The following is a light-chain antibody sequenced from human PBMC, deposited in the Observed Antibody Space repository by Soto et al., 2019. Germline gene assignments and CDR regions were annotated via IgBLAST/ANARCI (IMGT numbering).Light chain of an antibody. V-gene: IGKV3-20*01. CDR3: QQYGSSPSR. J-gene: IGKJ1*01. CDR1: RSVSSN. Sequence: VMTQSPDTLSVSTGERATLSCRASRSVSSNLAWYQQKPGQAPRLLIYGAPSRATGIPDRFSGSGSGTDFTLTISRLEPEDFAVYYCQQYGSSPSRFGQGTKVDIK. CDR2: GAP.